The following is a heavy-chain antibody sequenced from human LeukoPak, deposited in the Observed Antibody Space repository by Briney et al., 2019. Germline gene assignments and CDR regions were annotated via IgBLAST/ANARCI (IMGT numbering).Heavy chain of an antibody. V-gene: IGHV4-34*08. D-gene: IGHD4-17*01. J-gene: IGHJ4*02. CDR3: AGGLGAIQTSVAKDY. Sequence: GSLRLSCAASGFTFSNYWMSWVRQPPGKGLEWIGEINHSGSTNYNPSLKSRVTISVDTSKNQFSLKLSSVTAADTAVYYCAGGLGAIQTSVAKDYWGQGTLVTVSS. CDR2: INHSGST. CDR1: GFTFSNYW.